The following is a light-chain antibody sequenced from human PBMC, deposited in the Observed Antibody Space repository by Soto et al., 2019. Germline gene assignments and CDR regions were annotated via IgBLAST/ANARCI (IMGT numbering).Light chain of an antibody. CDR3: QKYNSAPLT. CDR2: AAS. J-gene: IGKJ4*01. V-gene: IGKV1-27*01. Sequence: DIQMTQSPSSLSASVGDRVTITCRASQGISNYLAWYQQKTGKVPKLMIYAASTLQSQVPYRFSGSGSWTDFTLTINSLQPEDVATYYCQKYNSAPLTFGGGTKVEIK. CDR1: QGISNY.